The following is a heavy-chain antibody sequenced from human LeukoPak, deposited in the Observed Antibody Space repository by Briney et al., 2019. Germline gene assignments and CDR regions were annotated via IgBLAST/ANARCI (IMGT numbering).Heavy chain of an antibody. V-gene: IGHV3-23*01. CDR3: AKSPALWLEETGTAFDI. D-gene: IGHD3-10*01. J-gene: IGHJ3*02. CDR2: ISTISST. CDR1: GFAFSSYA. Sequence: GGSLRLSCAASGFAFSSYAMSWVRQAPGRGLEWVSGISTISSTFYADSVKGRFTISRDNSKNTLYLQMNSLRAEDTAVYYCAKSPALWLEETGTAFDIWGRGTMVTVSS.